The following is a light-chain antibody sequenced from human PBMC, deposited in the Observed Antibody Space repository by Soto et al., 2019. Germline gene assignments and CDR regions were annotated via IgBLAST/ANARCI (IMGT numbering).Light chain of an antibody. CDR1: SSDVGSYNL. Sequence: QSALTQPASVSGSPGQSITISCTGTSSDVGSYNLVSWYQQHPGKAPKLMIYEGSKRPSGVSNRFSGSKSGNTASLTISGRQAEDEADYYCCSYAGSIVVFGGGTKVTVL. J-gene: IGLJ2*01. V-gene: IGLV2-23*01. CDR3: CSYAGSIVV. CDR2: EGS.